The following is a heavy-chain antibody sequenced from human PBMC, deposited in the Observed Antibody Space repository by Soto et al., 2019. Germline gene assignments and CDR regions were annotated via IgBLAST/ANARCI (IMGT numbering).Heavy chain of an antibody. V-gene: IGHV3-23*01. CDR1: GFPFSSYV. CDR3: AKDSNKYSSSLRGRYFDY. Sequence: PGGSLGLSCAASGFPFSSYVMSWVRQAPGKGLEWVSGISGGGSNTFYADYVKGRFTISRDNSKNTLLLQMNSLGAEDTAVYYCAKDSNKYSSSLRGRYFDYWGQGIGVTVSS. J-gene: IGHJ4*02. D-gene: IGHD4-4*01. CDR2: ISGGGSNT.